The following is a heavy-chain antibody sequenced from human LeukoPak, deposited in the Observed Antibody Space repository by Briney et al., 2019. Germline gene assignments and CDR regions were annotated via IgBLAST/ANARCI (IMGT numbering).Heavy chain of an antibody. D-gene: IGHD6-19*01. J-gene: IGHJ3*02. V-gene: IGHV3-53*05. CDR3: AKQCGGSDWFDAFDI. CDR2: IYSGGST. Sequence: GGSLRLSCAASGLTVSSKDMSWARQAPGKGLEWVSVIYSGGSTYYADSVKGRFTISRDNSKNTLYLQMNSLRAEDTAVYYCAKQCGGSDWFDAFDIWGQGTMVTVSS. CDR1: GLTVSSKD.